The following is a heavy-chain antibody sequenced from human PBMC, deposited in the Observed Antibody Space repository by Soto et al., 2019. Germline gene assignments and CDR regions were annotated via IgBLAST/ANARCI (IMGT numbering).Heavy chain of an antibody. D-gene: IGHD6-6*01. J-gene: IGHJ4*02. CDR3: ARGGIAARYFAS. CDR2: IIPIFATG. Sequence: QVQLVQSGAEVQKPGSSVKVSCKASGGTFSSYAISWVRQAPGQGREWMGGIIPIFATGNYAQTFQGRVTVTADESTSTTYMELSSVRSYDTAVYYCARGGIAARYFASGGQGTLVSVSS. CDR1: GGTFSSYA. V-gene: IGHV1-69*01.